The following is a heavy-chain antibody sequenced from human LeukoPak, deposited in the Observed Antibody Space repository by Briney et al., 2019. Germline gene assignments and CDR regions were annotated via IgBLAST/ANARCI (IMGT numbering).Heavy chain of an antibody. D-gene: IGHD2-15*01. CDR2: ISWNSGSI. CDR1: GFTFDDYA. CDR3: AKSLGDSGPTAFDY. Sequence: GRSLRLSCAASGFTFDDYAMHWVRQAPGKGLEWVSGISWNSGSIGYADSVKGRFTISRDNAKNSLYLQMNSLRAEDTALYYCAKSLGDSGPTAFDYWGQGTLVTVSS. V-gene: IGHV3-9*01. J-gene: IGHJ4*02.